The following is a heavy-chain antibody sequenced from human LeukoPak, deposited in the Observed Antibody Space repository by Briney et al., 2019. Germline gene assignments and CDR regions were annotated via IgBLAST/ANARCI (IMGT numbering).Heavy chain of an antibody. CDR2: FDPEDGGT. CDR3: ATVAEDYYDSSGYYPH. D-gene: IGHD3-22*01. V-gene: IGHV1-24*01. J-gene: IGHJ4*02. CDR1: GYTLTELS. Sequence: ASVKVSCKVSGYTLTELSMHWVRQAPGKGLEWMGGFDPEDGGTIYAQKFQGRVTMTEDTSTDTAYMELSSLRSEDTAVYYCATVAEDYYDSSGYYPHWGQGTLVTVSS.